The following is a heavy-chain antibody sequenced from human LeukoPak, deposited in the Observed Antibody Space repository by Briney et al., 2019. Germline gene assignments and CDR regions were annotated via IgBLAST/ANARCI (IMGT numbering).Heavy chain of an antibody. Sequence: GRSLRLSCEASGFTFRNYGMHWVRQAPGKGLDWVGVIWFDGSNRYYADSVKGRFTISRDNSKNTLYLHVNSVRAEDTAVYYCARGTSGYYDYWGQGALVTVSS. CDR1: GFTFRNYG. V-gene: IGHV3-33*01. J-gene: IGHJ4*02. D-gene: IGHD2-2*01. CDR2: IWFDGSNR. CDR3: ARGTSGYYDY.